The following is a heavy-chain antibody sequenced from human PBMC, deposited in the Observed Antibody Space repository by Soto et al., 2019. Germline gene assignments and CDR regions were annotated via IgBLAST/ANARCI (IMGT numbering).Heavy chain of an antibody. CDR3: ARERYGGSSAVHAFDI. CDR1: GYTFTSYD. D-gene: IGHD2-15*01. J-gene: IGHJ3*02. Sequence: ASVKVSCKASGYTFTSYDINWVRPATGQGLEWMGWMNPNSGNTGYAQKFQGGVTMTRNTSISTAYMELSSLRSEDTAVYYCARERYGGSSAVHAFDIWGQGTMVTVSS. CDR2: MNPNSGNT. V-gene: IGHV1-8*01.